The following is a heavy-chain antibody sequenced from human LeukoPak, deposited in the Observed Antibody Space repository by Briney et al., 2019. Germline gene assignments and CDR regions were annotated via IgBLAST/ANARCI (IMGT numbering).Heavy chain of an antibody. CDR3: ARGGDRRGFDY. CDR1: GGSISNGGYY. V-gene: IGHV4-31*03. J-gene: IGHJ4*02. CDR2: IYDRGTT. D-gene: IGHD1-14*01. Sequence: SQTLSLTCTVSGGSISNGGYYWSWIRQHPGNGREWIGYIYDRGTTYYNPALQSRVTISVDLSDNHFPLKMRSMTAADTAVYFCARGGDRRGFDYWGEGTLVTVSS.